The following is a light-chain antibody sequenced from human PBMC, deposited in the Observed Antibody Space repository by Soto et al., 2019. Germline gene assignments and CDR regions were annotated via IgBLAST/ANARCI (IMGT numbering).Light chain of an antibody. Sequence: QSALTQPASVSGSPGQSITISCTGTSSDVGGYTHVSWYQQHPGKAPKLMIYDVNNRPSGVSNRFSGSKSGNTASLTISGLQADDEGDYYCSSYTSSSYYVFGTGTKVTVL. CDR3: SSYTSSSYYV. J-gene: IGLJ1*01. CDR2: DVN. CDR1: SSDVGGYTH. V-gene: IGLV2-14*03.